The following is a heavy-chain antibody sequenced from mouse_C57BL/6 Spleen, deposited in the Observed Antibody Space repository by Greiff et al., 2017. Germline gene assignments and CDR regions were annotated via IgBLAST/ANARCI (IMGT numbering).Heavy chain of an antibody. J-gene: IGHJ4*01. CDR1: GFTFSSYA. D-gene: IGHD2-1*01. Sequence: EVKLMESGGGLVKPGGSLKLSCAASGFTFSSYAMSWVRQTPEKRLEWVATISDGGSYTYNPDNVKGRFTISRDNAKNNLYLQMSHLKSEDTAMYYCARGNYVFYAMDYWGQGTSVTVSS. CDR3: ARGNYVFYAMDY. CDR2: ISDGGSYT. V-gene: IGHV5-4*03.